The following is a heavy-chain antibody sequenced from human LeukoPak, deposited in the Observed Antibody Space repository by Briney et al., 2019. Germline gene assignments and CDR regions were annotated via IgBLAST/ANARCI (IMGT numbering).Heavy chain of an antibody. CDR2: ISGYNGYT. CDR3: ARDKTVTTELTQYFHH. D-gene: IGHD4-11*01. CDR1: GYTFTNYG. J-gene: IGHJ1*01. V-gene: IGHV1-18*01. Sequence: ASVKVSCKASGYTFTNYGVSWVRQAPGQGLEWMGWISGYNGYTNYAQKFQFRVTMTTDTSTSTAYMELRSLTSDDTAVYYCARDKTVTTELTQYFHHWGQGTLVTVSS.